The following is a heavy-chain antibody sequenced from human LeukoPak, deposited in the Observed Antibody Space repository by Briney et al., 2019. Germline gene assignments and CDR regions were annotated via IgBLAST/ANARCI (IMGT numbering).Heavy chain of an antibody. D-gene: IGHD4-17*01. V-gene: IGHV4-34*01. CDR2: INHSGST. CDR1: GGSFSGYY. Sequence: SETLSLTCAVYGGSFSGYYWSWIRQPPGKGLEWIGEINHSGSTYYNPSLKSRVTISVDTSKNQFSLKLSSVTAADTAVYYCARDSSTVTPPPFDYWGQGTLVTVSS. J-gene: IGHJ4*02. CDR3: ARDSSTVTPPPFDY.